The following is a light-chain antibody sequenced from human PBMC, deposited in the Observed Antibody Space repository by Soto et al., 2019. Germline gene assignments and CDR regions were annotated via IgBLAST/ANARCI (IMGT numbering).Light chain of an antibody. Sequence: EIVMTQSPGSLSLSPGERATLSCRASQSFSSTFFAWYQQKPGQAPRLLIYGASSRATGIPDRFSGSGSGTDFTLTISRLEPEDFAVYYCQQYASSVTFGQGTKVEIK. CDR3: QQYASSVT. J-gene: IGKJ1*01. V-gene: IGKV3-20*01. CDR2: GAS. CDR1: QSFSSTF.